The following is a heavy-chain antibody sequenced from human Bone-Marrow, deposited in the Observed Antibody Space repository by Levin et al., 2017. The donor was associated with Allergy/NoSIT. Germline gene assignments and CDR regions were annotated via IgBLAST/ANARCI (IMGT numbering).Heavy chain of an antibody. CDR3: AKGLNWGSPNTFDD. V-gene: IGHV3-9*01. J-gene: IGHJ4*02. CDR1: GFTFDDFA. CDR2: INWNRGII. D-gene: IGHD7-27*01. Sequence: GGSLRLSCAASGFTFDDFAMHWVRQVPGKGLEWVSGINWNRGIIGYADSVKDRFTISRDNARNSLFLQMNSLGPADTALYYCAKGLNWGSPNTFDDWGQGTLVTVSS.